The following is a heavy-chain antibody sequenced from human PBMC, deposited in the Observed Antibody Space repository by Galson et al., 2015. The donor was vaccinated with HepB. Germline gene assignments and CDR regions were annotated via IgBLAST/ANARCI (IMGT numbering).Heavy chain of an antibody. V-gene: IGHV3-7*03. Sequence: SLRLSCAASGFTFSSYWMSWVRQAPGKGLEWVANIKQDGSEKYYVDSVKGRFTISRDNAKNSLYLQMNSLRAEDTAVYYCARVPPPPPNYYMDVWGKGTTVTVSS. CDR1: GFTFSSYW. CDR3: ARVPPPPPNYYMDV. CDR2: IKQDGSEK. J-gene: IGHJ6*03.